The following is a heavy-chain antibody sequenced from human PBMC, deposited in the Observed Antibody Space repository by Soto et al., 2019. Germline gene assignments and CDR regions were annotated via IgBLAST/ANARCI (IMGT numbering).Heavy chain of an antibody. D-gene: IGHD6-19*01. CDR3: ARIHWSQSSLDY. J-gene: IGHJ4*02. Sequence: NPSETLSLTCAGSGGSIDSTDYSLTWIRQPPGKGLEWIGYVSHRGTAYSIPSLKGRLTLSMDSSQTQFSLKLTSVTAADSAVYYCARIHWSQSSLDYWGRGILVTVSS. V-gene: IGHV4-30-2*01. CDR1: GGSIDSTDYS. CDR2: VSHRGTA.